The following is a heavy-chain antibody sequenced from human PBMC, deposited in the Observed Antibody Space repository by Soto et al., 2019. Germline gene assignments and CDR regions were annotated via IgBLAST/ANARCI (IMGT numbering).Heavy chain of an antibody. CDR1: GFFFNGFD. V-gene: IGHV3-23*04. CDR3: TKGSIPAVGRVFFES. Sequence: VRLVESGGGVVQPGGSLRLSCAASGFFFNGFDMSWVRQAPGMGLEWVSTISANAGNINYAGSVRGRFSISRDSSKNSVDLQMNSLRVEDTAVYFCTKGSIPAVGRVFFESWGQGTLVTVSS. CDR2: ISANAGNI. D-gene: IGHD6-13*01. J-gene: IGHJ4*02.